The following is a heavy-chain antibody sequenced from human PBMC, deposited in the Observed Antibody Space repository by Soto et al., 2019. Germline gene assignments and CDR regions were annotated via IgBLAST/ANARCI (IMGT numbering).Heavy chain of an antibody. CDR1: GGSISSGGYS. J-gene: IGHJ4*02. CDR2: IYYSGST. CDR3: ARSVRVYSGYDGTLGI. Sequence: PSETLSLTCAVSGGSISSGGYSWSWIRQPPGKGLEWIGYIYYSGSTYYNPSLKSRVTISVDTSKNQFSPKLSSVTAADTAVYYCARSVRVYSGYDGTLGIWGQGTLVTVSS. D-gene: IGHD5-12*01. V-gene: IGHV4-31*11.